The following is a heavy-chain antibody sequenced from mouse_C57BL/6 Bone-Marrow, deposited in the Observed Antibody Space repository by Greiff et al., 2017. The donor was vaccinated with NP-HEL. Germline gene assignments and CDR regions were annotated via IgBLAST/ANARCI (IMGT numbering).Heavy chain of an antibody. D-gene: IGHD2-4*01. CDR2: IYPRSGNT. CDR3: ARWDDYDRVYAMDY. J-gene: IGHJ4*01. Sequence: QVQLQQSGAELARPGASVKLSCKASGYTFTSYGISWVKQRTGQGLEWIGEIYPRSGNTYYNEKFKGKATLTADKSSSTAYMELRSLTSEDSAVYFCARWDDYDRVYAMDYWGQGTSVTVSS. CDR1: GYTFTSYG. V-gene: IGHV1-81*01.